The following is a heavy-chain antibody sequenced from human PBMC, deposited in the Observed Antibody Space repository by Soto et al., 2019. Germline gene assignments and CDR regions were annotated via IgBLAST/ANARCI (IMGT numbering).Heavy chain of an antibody. Sequence: QVQLQESGPGLVKPSQTLSLTCTVSGGSISSGGYYWSWIRQHPGKGLEWIGYIYYSGSTYYNPSLKSRVTISVDTSKIHFSLKLSSVTAADTAEYYCARDDKYSGAFDIWGQGTMVTVSS. CDR1: GGSISSGGYY. V-gene: IGHV4-31*03. D-gene: IGHD2-21*01. CDR3: ARDDKYSGAFDI. CDR2: IYYSGST. J-gene: IGHJ3*02.